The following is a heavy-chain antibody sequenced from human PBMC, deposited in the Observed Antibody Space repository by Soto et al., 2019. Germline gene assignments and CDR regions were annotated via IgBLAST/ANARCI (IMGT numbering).Heavy chain of an antibody. D-gene: IGHD2-2*01. CDR3: ARSLGYCSSTSCSQAYYGMDV. V-gene: IGHV4-30-2*01. CDR1: GGSISSGGYS. J-gene: IGHJ6*02. CDR2: IYHSGST. Sequence: QLQLQESGSGLVKPSQTLSLTCAVSGGSISSGGYSWSWIRQPPGKGLEWIGYIYHSGSTYYNPSLKSRVTISVDRSKNQFSLKLSSVTAADTAVYYCARSLGYCSSTSCSQAYYGMDVWGQGTTVTVSS.